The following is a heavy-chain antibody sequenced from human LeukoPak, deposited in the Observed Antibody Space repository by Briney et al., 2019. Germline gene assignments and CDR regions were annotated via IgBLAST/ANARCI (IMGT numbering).Heavy chain of an antibody. CDR1: GFTFDDYT. CDR3: AKEDHFAS. J-gene: IGHJ4*02. V-gene: IGHV3-9*01. CDR2: ITWNSGSI. Sequence: GRSLRLSCAASGFTFDDYTMHWVRQAPGKGLEWVSGITWNSGSIGYADSVRGRFTISRDNAKNSLYLEMNSLRAEDTALYYCAKEDHFASWGQGTLVTVSS.